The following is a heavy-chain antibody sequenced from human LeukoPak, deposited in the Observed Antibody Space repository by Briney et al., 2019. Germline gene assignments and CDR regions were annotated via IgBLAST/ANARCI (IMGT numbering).Heavy chain of an antibody. J-gene: IGHJ4*02. V-gene: IGHV3-53*01. CDR2: IYSGGSP. Sequence: GGSLRLSCAPFGFTVSGNYMSWVRQAPGEGLERVSVIYSGGSPYYADSVKSRFTMSRDNSKNTLYFKMNSLRAEDTAVYYCARVATYYDILTGYYQDGYYFDYWGQGTLVTVSS. CDR3: ARVATYYDILTGYYQDGYYFDY. CDR1: GFTVSGNY. D-gene: IGHD3-9*01.